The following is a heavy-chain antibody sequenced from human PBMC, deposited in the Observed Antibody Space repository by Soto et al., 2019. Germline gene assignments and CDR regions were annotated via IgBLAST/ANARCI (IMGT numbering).Heavy chain of an antibody. V-gene: IGHV4-59*01. Sequence: QVQLQESGPGLVKPSETLSLTCTVSGGSISSYYWSWIRQPPGKGLEWIGNINNSGTTNYNPSLKSRVIISVDTSKNQFSLKLSSVTAADTAVYYCARGSLCSGGNCYSRSWFDPWGQGTLVTVSS. CDR3: ARGSLCSGGNCYSRSWFDP. D-gene: IGHD2-15*01. J-gene: IGHJ5*02. CDR1: GGSISSYY. CDR2: INNSGTT.